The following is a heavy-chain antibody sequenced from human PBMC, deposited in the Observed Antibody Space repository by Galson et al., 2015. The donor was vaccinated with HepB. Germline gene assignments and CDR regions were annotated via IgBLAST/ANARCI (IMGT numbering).Heavy chain of an antibody. V-gene: IGHV1-24*01. J-gene: IGHJ5*02. CDR2: FDPEDGET. CDR1: GYTLTELS. D-gene: IGHD3-10*01. CDR3: ATAGEEITMVRGVRWFDP. Sequence: SVKVSCKASGYTLTELSMHWVRQAPGKGLEWMRGFDPEDGETIYAQKFQGRVTMTEDTSTDTAYMELSSLRSEDTAVYYCATAGEEITMVRGVRWFDPWGQGTLVTVSS.